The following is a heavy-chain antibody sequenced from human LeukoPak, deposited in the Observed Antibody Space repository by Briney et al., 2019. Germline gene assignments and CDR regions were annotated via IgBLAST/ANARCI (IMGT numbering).Heavy chain of an antibody. CDR2: IKQDGSEK. CDR3: ARDPVGVAGYFDY. J-gene: IGHJ4*02. CDR1: GFTFSSYW. Sequence: GGSLRLSCAASGFTFSSYWMSWVRQAPGKGLEWVANIKQDGSEKYYVDSVKGRFTISRDNAKNSLYLQMNSLRAEDTAVYYCARDPVGVAGYFDYWGQGTLVTVSS. V-gene: IGHV3-7*01. D-gene: IGHD6-19*01.